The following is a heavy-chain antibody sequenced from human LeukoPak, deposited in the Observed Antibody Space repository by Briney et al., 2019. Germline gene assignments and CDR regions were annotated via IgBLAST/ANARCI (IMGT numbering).Heavy chain of an antibody. CDR3: ARQGSYSSSWYNIDY. CDR1: GYNFTNYW. V-gene: IGHV5-51*01. Sequence: GESLKISCKGSGYNFTNYWIGWVRQMPGKGLVWVGTIYPDDSDTRYSPSFQGQVTISADKSINTACLQWGSLKASDTAMYYCARQGSYSSSWYNIDYWGQGTPVTVSS. CDR2: IYPDDSDT. D-gene: IGHD6-13*01. J-gene: IGHJ4*02.